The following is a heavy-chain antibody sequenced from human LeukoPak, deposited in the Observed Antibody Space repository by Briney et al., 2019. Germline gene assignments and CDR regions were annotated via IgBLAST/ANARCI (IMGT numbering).Heavy chain of an antibody. D-gene: IGHD3-10*01. Sequence: GFLRLFCAASGITFSQYWMSWVRQAPGKRLEWVANIKHDGREKQDGSEKNYVDSVKGRFTISRDNAKNSLYLQMNSLRAEDTAVYYCARSGRGVDSFYFYMDVWGKGTTVTVSS. CDR3: ARSGRGVDSFYFYMDV. V-gene: IGHV3-7*02. CDR2: IKHDGREKQDGSEK. J-gene: IGHJ6*03. CDR1: GITFSQYW.